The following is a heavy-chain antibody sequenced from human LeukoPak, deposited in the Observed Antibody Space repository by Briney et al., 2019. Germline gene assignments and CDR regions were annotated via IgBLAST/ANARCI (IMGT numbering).Heavy chain of an antibody. V-gene: IGHV1-69*05. D-gene: IGHD5-12*01. CDR2: IIPIFGTA. J-gene: IGHJ5*02. Sequence: SVKVSCKASGGTFSSYAISWVRQAPGQGLEWMGGIIPIFGTANYAQKFQGRVTITTDESTSTAYMELSSLRSEDTAVYYCAREGSRLGIKWWFDPWGQGTLVTVSS. CDR3: AREGSRLGIKWWFDP. CDR1: GGTFSSYA.